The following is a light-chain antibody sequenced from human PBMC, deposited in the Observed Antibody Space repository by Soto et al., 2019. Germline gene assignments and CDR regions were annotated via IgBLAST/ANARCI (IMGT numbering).Light chain of an antibody. CDR2: AAS. V-gene: IGKV1-39*01. Sequence: DIQMTQSPSSLSASVGDRVTITCRASQSINIHLNWYLQKPGKAPKLLIYAASNLQSGVPSRFSGSGSGTDFTLTISSLQPEDFATYFCQQSYSTPPWTFGQGTKVDIK. J-gene: IGKJ1*01. CDR3: QQSYSTPPWT. CDR1: QSINIH.